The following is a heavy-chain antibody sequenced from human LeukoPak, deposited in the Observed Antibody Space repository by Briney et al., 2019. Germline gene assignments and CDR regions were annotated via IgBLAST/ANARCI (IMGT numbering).Heavy chain of an antibody. D-gene: IGHD6-19*01. CDR3: ARVYSSGSRAFQH. CDR1: GGSISSSSYY. Sequence: MASETLSLTCTVSGGSISSSSYYWGWIRQPPGKGLEWIGSIYYSGSTYYNPSLKSRVTISVDKSKNQFSLKLSSVTAADTAVYYCARVYSSGSRAFQHWGQGTLVTVSS. J-gene: IGHJ1*01. V-gene: IGHV4-39*07. CDR2: IYYSGST.